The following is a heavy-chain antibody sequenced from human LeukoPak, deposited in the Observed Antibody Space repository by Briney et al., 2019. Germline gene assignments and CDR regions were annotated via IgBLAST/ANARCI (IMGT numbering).Heavy chain of an antibody. D-gene: IGHD5-24*01. CDR2: IYYSGSA. CDR1: GDSINTNIYY. J-gene: IGHJ6*03. Sequence: KPSETLSLTCAVAGDSINTNIYYWGWIRQPPGKGLEWIGTIYYSGSAYYNPSLKSRVNISIDTSKNQFSLRLTSVTAADTAVYYCARHEYRWPTSSDPVYYMDVWGKGTTVTVS. CDR3: ARHEYRWPTSSDPVYYMDV. V-gene: IGHV4-39*01.